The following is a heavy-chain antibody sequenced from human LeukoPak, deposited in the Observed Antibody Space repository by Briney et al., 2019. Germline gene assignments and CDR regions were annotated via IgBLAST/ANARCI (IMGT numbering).Heavy chain of an antibody. CDR2: IKSKTDGGTT. CDR1: GFTFSNAW. CDR3: TTDGEGYCSGGSCYSSFDY. D-gene: IGHD2-15*01. J-gene: IGHJ4*02. Sequence: GGSIRLSCAASGFTFSNAWMSWVRQAPGKGLEWVGRIKSKTDGGTTDYAAPVKGRFTISRDDSRNTLYLQMNSLKTEDTAVYYCTTDGEGYCSGGSCYSSFDYWGQGTLVTVSS. V-gene: IGHV3-15*01.